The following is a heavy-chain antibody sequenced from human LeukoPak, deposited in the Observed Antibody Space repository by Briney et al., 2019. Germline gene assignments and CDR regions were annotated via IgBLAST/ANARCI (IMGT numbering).Heavy chain of an antibody. D-gene: IGHD3-10*01. CDR2: IYSGGST. V-gene: IGHV3-66*01. Sequence: PGGSLRLSCAASGFTVSSNYMSWVRQAPGKGLEWVAVIYSGGSTYYADSVKDSFTISRDNSKNTLYLQMNSLRAEDTSVYYCARVLGSVPYGFDPWGQGTLVTVSS. CDR1: GFTVSSNY. CDR3: ARVLGSVPYGFDP. J-gene: IGHJ5*02.